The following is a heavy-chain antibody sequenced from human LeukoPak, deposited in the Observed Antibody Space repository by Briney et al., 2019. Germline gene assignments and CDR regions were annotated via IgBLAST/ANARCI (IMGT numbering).Heavy chain of an antibody. CDR1: GFTFSDYY. J-gene: IGHJ4*02. Sequence: PGGSLRLSCAASGFTFSDYYMSWIRQAPGKGLEWVSGISGSGGTTYYAGSVKGRFTISRDNPRNALYLQINSLRVEDTAVYYCTKGARLAVAGTLFDYWGQGTQVTVSS. CDR2: ISGSGGTT. CDR3: TKGARLAVAGTLFDY. D-gene: IGHD6-19*01. V-gene: IGHV3-23*01.